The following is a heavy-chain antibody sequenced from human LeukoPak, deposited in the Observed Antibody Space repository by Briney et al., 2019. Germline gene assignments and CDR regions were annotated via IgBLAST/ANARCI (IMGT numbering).Heavy chain of an antibody. CDR1: GYTFTSYG. CDR2: INTYNGNT. D-gene: IGHD3-10*01. V-gene: IGHV1-18*01. Sequence: ASVKVSCKSSGYTFTSYGITWVRQAPGQGLEWMGWINTYNGNTQYAENFQGRVTLTRDTSTTTAYMELRSLRSNDTAVYYCARPVKGAFFYYYMDVWGKGTTVIVSS. CDR3: ARPVKGAFFYYYMDV. J-gene: IGHJ6*03.